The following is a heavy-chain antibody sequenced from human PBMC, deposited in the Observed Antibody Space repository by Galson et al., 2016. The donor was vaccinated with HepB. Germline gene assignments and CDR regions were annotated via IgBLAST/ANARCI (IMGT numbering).Heavy chain of an antibody. CDR2: IYNSVST. CDR1: GGSISSGGYY. Sequence: TLSLTCTVSGGSISSGGYYWSWIRQHPGKGLEWIGYIYNSVSTYYNPSLKSRVTISVDTSKNQFSLKLSSVTAADTAVYYCARETPCPYSYGYYRDAFDIWGQGTMVTVTS. D-gene: IGHD5-18*01. V-gene: IGHV4-31*03. CDR3: ARETPCPYSYGYYRDAFDI. J-gene: IGHJ3*02.